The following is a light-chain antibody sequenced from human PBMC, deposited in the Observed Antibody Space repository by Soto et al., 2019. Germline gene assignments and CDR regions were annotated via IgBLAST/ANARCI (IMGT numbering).Light chain of an antibody. J-gene: IGLJ1*01. V-gene: IGLV2-14*01. CDR3: SSYTSSSTPRYV. CDR2: DVS. CDR1: SSDVGGYNY. Sequence: QSVLTQPPSVSESTGQSRTISCTGNSSDVGGYNYVSWYQQHPGKAPKLMIYDVSNRPSGVSNRFSGSKSGNTASLTISGLQAEDEADYSCSSYTSSSTPRYVFGTGTKVTVL.